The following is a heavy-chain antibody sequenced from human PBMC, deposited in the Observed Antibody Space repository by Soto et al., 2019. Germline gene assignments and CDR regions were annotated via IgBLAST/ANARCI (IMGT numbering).Heavy chain of an antibody. CDR1: GFTFSSYS. CDR2: ISSSSSTI. D-gene: IGHD3-3*01. CDR3: ARASLYDFWSGYSGDAFDI. J-gene: IGHJ3*02. V-gene: IGHV3-48*01. Sequence: GGSLRLSCAASGFTFSSYSMNWVRQAPGKGLEWVSYISSSSSTIYYADSVKGRFTISRDNAKNSLYLQMNSLRAEDTAVYYCARASLYDFWSGYSGDAFDIWGQGTMVTVSS.